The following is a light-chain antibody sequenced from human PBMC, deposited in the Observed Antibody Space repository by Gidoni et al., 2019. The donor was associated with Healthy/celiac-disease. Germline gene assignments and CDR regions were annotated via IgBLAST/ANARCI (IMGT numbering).Light chain of an antibody. J-gene: IGKJ1*01. Sequence: DIVMTQTPLSSPVTLGQPASISCRSSPSLLHSDGNTYLSWLQQRPGKPPRLLIYEISNRFSGVPDRFSGSWAGTDFTLKISRVEAEDVGVDYCMQATQFPPTFGQGTKVEIK. CDR3: MQATQFPPT. CDR2: EIS. CDR1: PSLLHSDGNTY. V-gene: IGKV2-24*01.